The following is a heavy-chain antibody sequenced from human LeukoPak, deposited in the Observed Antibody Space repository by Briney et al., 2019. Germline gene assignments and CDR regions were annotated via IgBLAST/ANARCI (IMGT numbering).Heavy chain of an antibody. CDR1: GFSVRGSF. J-gene: IGHJ4*02. Sequence: GGSLRLSCAASGFSVRGSFMNWVRQAPGKGLEWVSLLSNTENSFYADSVKGRFTLSRDISNNTLYLHMHSLRGEDTAVYFCARAIGVVDCGNQTCYPYHFDKGGRGTLVTVSS. CDR2: LSNTENS. V-gene: IGHV3-66*01. D-gene: IGHD2-21*01. CDR3: ARAIGVVDCGNQTCYPYHFDK.